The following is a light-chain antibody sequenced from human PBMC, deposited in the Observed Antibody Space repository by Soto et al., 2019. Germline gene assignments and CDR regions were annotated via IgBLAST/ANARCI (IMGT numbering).Light chain of an antibody. CDR1: QSISMW. V-gene: IGKV1-5*03. CDR2: KAS. J-gene: IGKJ1*01. Sequence: DVQMTQSPSTLSASVGDSVTITCRASQSISMWLAWYQQKAGKATNLLIYKASSLEGGVPSRFSGSGSGTEFTLTISSLQSDDFATYYCQQYNHYQWTFGQGTKVEV. CDR3: QQYNHYQWT.